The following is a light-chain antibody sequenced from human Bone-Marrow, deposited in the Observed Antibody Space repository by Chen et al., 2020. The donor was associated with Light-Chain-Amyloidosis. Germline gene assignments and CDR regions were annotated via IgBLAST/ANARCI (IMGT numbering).Light chain of an antibody. J-gene: IGLJ1*01. Sequence: QSALTQPASGTGSPGQPTTIPSTGTSRVVGGYDIASWYRQHPGNAPKFLIFEVTKRPSGVSKSFSGSNSGNTASLTISGLRTEDAADYSCCAYRGGRFPYVLGPGTKVTVL. V-gene: IGLV2-23*02. CDR1: SRVVGGYDI. CDR2: EVT. CDR3: CAYRGGRFPYV.